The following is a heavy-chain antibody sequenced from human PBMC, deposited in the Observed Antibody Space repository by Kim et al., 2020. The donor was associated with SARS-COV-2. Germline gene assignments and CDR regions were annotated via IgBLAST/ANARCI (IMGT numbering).Heavy chain of an antibody. Sequence: GGSLRLSCAASGFTFGDYAMHWVRQAPGKGLEWVSGISWNSGSIGYADSVKGRFTISRDNAKNSLYLQMNSLRAEDTALYYCAKSKGSYYYYGMDVWGQGTTVTVSS. V-gene: IGHV3-9*01. CDR2: ISWNSGSI. J-gene: IGHJ6*02. CDR1: GFTFGDYA. D-gene: IGHD3-10*01. CDR3: AKSKGSYYYYGMDV.